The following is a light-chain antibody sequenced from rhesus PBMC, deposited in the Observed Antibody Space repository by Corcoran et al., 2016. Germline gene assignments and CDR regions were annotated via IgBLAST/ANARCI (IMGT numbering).Light chain of an antibody. CDR3: QHGYSTPT. V-gene: IGKV1S15*01. Sequence: DIQMTQSPSSLSASVGDTVTITCRASQGISNNLAWYQQKPGKVPKILNYYASTLQSGDPSRSSGSGSRTDFPPIISCLQPEVFAAYYCQHGYSTPTFGGGTKVEIK. CDR1: QGISNN. J-gene: IGKJ4*01. CDR2: YAS.